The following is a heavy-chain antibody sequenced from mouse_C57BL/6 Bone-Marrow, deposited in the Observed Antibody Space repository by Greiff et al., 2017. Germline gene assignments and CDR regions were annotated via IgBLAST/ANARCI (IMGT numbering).Heavy chain of an antibody. Sequence: QVQLQQPGTELVKPGASVKLSCKASGYTFTSYCMHWVKQRPGQGLEWIGNINPSNGGTNYNEKFKSKATLTVDKSSSTAYMQLSSLTSEDSAVYYCARSDYGSSYWYFDVWGTGTTVTVSS. J-gene: IGHJ1*03. CDR3: ARSDYGSSYWYFDV. CDR2: INPSNGGT. V-gene: IGHV1-53*01. CDR1: GYTFTSYC. D-gene: IGHD1-1*01.